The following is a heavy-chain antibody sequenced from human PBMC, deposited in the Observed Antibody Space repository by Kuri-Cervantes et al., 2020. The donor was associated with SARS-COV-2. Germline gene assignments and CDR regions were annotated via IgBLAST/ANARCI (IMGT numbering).Heavy chain of an antibody. V-gene: IGHV4-38-2*01. CDR3: ARLSQVGIVYYFEH. CDR1: GYSISTGYY. Sequence: ESLKISCGASGYSISTGYYWGWIRQPPGKGLEWIGSIYHTGTTYYNPSLNSRFTISVDMSTNQFSLKVNSVIAADTAVYYCARLSQVGIVYYFEHWGQGTLVTVSS. CDR2: IYHTGTT. D-gene: IGHD2-21*01. J-gene: IGHJ4*02.